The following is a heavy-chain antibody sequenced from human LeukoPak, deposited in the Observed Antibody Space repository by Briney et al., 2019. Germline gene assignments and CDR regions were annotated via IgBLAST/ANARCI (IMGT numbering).Heavy chain of an antibody. V-gene: IGHV4-34*01. CDR2: INHSGST. Sequence: SETLSLTCAVYGGSFSGYYWSWIRQPPGKGLEWIGEINHSGSTNYNPSLKSRVTISVDTSKNQFSLKLSSVTAADTAVYYCARDRGTVTPLDYWGQGTLVTVSS. D-gene: IGHD4-17*01. CDR3: ARDRGTVTPLDY. J-gene: IGHJ4*02. CDR1: GGSFSGYY.